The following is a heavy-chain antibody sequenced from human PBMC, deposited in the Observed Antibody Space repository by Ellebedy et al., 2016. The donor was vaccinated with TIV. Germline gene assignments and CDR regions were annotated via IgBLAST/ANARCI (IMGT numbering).Heavy chain of an antibody. V-gene: IGHV3-23*01. CDR3: AKNRAGYYMDV. D-gene: IGHD1-14*01. CDR2: ISGSGGST. Sequence: GESLKISXAASGFTFSSYAMSWVRQAPGKELEWVSAISGSGGSTYYADSVKGRFTISRDNSKNTLYLQMNSLRAEDTAVYYCAKNRAGYYMDVWGKGTTVTVSS. CDR1: GFTFSSYA. J-gene: IGHJ6*03.